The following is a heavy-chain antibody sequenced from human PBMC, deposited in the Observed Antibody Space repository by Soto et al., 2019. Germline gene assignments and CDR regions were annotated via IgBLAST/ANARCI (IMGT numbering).Heavy chain of an antibody. J-gene: IGHJ4*02. D-gene: IGHD1-26*01. V-gene: IGHV3-49*04. CDR3: AREFSGSYPDY. CDR1: GFTFGDFA. Sequence: GGSLRLSCTASGFTFGDFAMTWVRQAPGKGLEWVGFIRSKPYGGTTEYAASVKDRFTISRDDSKSIAYLQMNSLKTEVTAVYYCAREFSGSYPDYWGQGTLVTVSS. CDR2: IRSKPYGGTT.